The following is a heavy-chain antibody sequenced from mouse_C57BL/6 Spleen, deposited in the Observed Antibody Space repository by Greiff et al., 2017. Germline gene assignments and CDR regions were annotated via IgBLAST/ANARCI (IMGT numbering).Heavy chain of an antibody. CDR3: ARGSRGYAMDY. Sequence: EVQLVESGPVLVKPGASVKMSCKASGYTFTDYYMNWVKQSHGKSLEWIGVINPYNGGTSYNQKFKGKATLTVDKSSSTAYMELNSLTSEDSAVYYCARGSRGYAMDYWGQGTSVTVSS. J-gene: IGHJ4*01. V-gene: IGHV1-19*01. CDR2: INPYNGGT. CDR1: GYTFTDYY. D-gene: IGHD1-3*01.